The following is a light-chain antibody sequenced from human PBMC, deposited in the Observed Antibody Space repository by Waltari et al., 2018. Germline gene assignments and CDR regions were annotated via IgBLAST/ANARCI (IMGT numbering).Light chain of an antibody. V-gene: IGKV1-33*01. CDR2: DAS. CDR3: QQYDNLPTRT. Sequence: DIQMTKSPSSLSASVGDRVTITCQASQDISNYLNWYQQKPGKAPKLLIYDASNLETGVPSRFSGSGSGTDFTFTISSLQPEDIATYYCQQYDNLPTRTFGQGTKLEIK. CDR1: QDISNY. J-gene: IGKJ2*01.